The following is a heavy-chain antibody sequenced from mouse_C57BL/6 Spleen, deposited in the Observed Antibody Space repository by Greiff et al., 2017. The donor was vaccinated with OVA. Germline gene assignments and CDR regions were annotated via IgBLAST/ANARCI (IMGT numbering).Heavy chain of an antibody. Sequence: QVQLKQSGAELVRPGASVTLSCKASGYTFTDYEMHWVKQTPVHGLEWIGAIDPGTGGTAYNQKFKGKAILTADKSSSTAYMELRSLTSEDSAVYYCTVNWDEYEMDYWGQGTTVTVSS. CDR3: TVNWDEYEMDY. CDR2: IDPGTGGT. J-gene: IGHJ4*01. CDR1: GYTFTDYE. V-gene: IGHV1-15*01. D-gene: IGHD4-1*01.